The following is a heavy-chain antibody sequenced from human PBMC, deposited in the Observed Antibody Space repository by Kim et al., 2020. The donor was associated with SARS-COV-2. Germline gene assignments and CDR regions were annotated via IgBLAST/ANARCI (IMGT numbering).Heavy chain of an antibody. V-gene: IGHV3-23*01. CDR1: GLTFESYG. D-gene: IGHD3-9*01. Sequence: GGSLRLSCAASGLTFESYGMTWVRQAPGQGLEWVSSISGSGERTYYGDSVRGRFTISRDNSKNTVYLQMNSLRADDTAVYYCAKCILTDCVMDVWGQGTTVTVSS. CDR3: AKCILTDCVMDV. J-gene: IGHJ6*02. CDR2: ISGSGERT.